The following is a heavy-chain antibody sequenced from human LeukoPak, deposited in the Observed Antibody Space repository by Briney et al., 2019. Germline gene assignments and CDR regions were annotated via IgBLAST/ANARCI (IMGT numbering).Heavy chain of an antibody. CDR1: GFTFSSYG. D-gene: IGHD3-22*01. J-gene: IGHJ1*01. Sequence: PGRSLRLSCAASGFTFSSYGMHWVRQAPGKGLEWVAVISYDGSNKYYADSVKGRFTISRDNSKNTLYLQMNSLRAEDTAEYYCAQDSSGYYYSEYFQHWGQGTLVTVSS. CDR3: AQDSSGYYYSEYFQH. V-gene: IGHV3-30*18. CDR2: ISYDGSNK.